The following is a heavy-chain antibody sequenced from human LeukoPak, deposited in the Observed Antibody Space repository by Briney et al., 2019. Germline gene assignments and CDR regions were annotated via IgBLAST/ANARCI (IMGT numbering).Heavy chain of an antibody. CDR2: IYSGDNT. J-gene: IGHJ4*02. D-gene: IGHD2-15*01. V-gene: IGHV3-53*01. CDR1: GFTVSSNY. CDR3: ARDRAAHIDY. Sequence: GGSLRLSCAASGFTVSSNYMSWVRQAPGKGLEWVSVIYSGDNTYYADSAKGRFTISRDSSKNTLYLQMNSLRAEDTAVYYCARDRAAHIDYWGQGTLVTVSS.